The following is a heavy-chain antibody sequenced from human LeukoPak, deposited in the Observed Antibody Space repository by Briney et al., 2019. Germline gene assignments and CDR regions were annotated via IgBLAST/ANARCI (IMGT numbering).Heavy chain of an antibody. V-gene: IGHV4-39*01. Sequence: SETLSLTCTVSGGSISSSSYYWGWIHQPPGKGLEWIGSIYYSGSTYYNPSLKSRVTISVDTSKNQFSLKLSSVTAADTAVYYCARRGTGGYSNRSWRYYFDYWGQGTLVTVSS. CDR3: ARRGTGGYSNRSWRYYFDY. CDR1: GGSISSSSYY. CDR2: IYYSGST. J-gene: IGHJ4*02. D-gene: IGHD4-4*01.